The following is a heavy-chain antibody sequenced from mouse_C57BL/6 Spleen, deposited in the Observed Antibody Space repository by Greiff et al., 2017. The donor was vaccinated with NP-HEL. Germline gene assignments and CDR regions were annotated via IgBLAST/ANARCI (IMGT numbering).Heavy chain of an antibody. V-gene: IGHV1-53*01. Sequence: QVQLQQPGPELVKPGASVKLSCKASGYTFTSYWMHWVKQRPGQGLEWIGNINPSNGGNNYNEKFKSKATLTVDKSSRTAYMQRSSLTSEDSAVYYCARSNYDYDPDYWGQGTTLTVSS. J-gene: IGHJ2*01. CDR3: ARSNYDYDPDY. CDR2: INPSNGGN. CDR1: GYTFTSYW. D-gene: IGHD2-4*01.